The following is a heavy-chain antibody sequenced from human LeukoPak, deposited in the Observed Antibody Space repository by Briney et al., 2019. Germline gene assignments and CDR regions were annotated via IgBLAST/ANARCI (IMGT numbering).Heavy chain of an antibody. CDR1: GGSISSYY. V-gene: IGHV4-59*01. D-gene: IGHD1-7*01. Sequence: PSETLSHTCTVPGGSISSYYWSWIRQPPGKGLEWIGYIYYSGNTYYSPSLKSRVTISVDTSKNQFSLKLSSVTAADTAVYYCARAAAGTNDYWGQGTLVTVSS. CDR2: IYYSGNT. CDR3: ARAAAGTNDY. J-gene: IGHJ4*02.